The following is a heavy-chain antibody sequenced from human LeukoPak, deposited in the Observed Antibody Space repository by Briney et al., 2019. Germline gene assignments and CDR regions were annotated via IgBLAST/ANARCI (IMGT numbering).Heavy chain of an antibody. CDR3: ATVKYDYGDPVGWFDP. CDR2: ILSSGTT. V-gene: IGHV3-53*01. D-gene: IGHD4-17*01. Sequence: ETLSLTCTVSGGSISSSHYYWGWIRQPPGKGLEWVSHILSSGTTYYADSMRGHFTISRDNSKNTLYLLMTSLRADDTAVYYCATVKYDYGDPVGWFDPWAREPWSPSPQ. J-gene: IGHJ5*02. CDR1: GGSISSSHYY.